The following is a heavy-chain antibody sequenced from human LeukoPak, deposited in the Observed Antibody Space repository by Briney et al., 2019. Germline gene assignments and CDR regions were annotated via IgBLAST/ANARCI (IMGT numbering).Heavy chain of an antibody. CDR3: AREDLYGDAFDY. Sequence: ASVKVSCKASGYTFTSYGISWVRQAPGQGLEWMGRISAYDGNTNYAQKLQGRVTMTTDTSTSTAYMELRSLRSDDTAVYYCAREDLYGDAFDYWGQGTLVTVSS. CDR1: GYTFTSYG. V-gene: IGHV1-18*01. D-gene: IGHD4-17*01. J-gene: IGHJ4*02. CDR2: ISAYDGNT.